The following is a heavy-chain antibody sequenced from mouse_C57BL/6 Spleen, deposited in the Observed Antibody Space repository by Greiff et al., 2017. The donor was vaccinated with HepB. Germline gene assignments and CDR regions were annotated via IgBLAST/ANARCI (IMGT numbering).Heavy chain of an antibody. CDR3: ARSYDGYPFYFDY. CDR1: GYTFTSYW. Sequence: QVQLQQPGAELVRPGSSVKLSCKASGYTFTSYWMHWVKQRPIQGLEWIGKIDPSDSETHYNQKFKDKATLTVDKSSSTAYMQLSSLTSEDSAVYYCARSYDGYPFYFDYWGQGTTLTVSS. CDR2: IDPSDSET. D-gene: IGHD2-3*01. V-gene: IGHV1-52*01. J-gene: IGHJ2*01.